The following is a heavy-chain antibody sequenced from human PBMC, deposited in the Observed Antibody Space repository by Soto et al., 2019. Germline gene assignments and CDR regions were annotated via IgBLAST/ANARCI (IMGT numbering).Heavy chain of an antibody. CDR2: ISIESGNR. Sequence: AAVKVSCKASGYTFSSYGISWVRQAPGQGLEWMGWISIESGNRNLAQKFQGRVSLTTEKSTRTAYMEMRSLRPDDTAVYYCASDQVAVAGADHWFDPWGQGTQVTVYS. D-gene: IGHD6-19*01. CDR3: ASDQVAVAGADHWFDP. J-gene: IGHJ5*02. V-gene: IGHV1-18*04. CDR1: GYTFSSYG.